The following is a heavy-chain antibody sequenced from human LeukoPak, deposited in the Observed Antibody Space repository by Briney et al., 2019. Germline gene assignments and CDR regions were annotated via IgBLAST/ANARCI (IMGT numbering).Heavy chain of an antibody. CDR1: GFTFSSYW. J-gene: IGHJ4*02. D-gene: IGHD4-17*01. CDR2: SKSVGSTT. V-gene: IGHV3-74*01. Sequence: GGSLRLSCAASGFTFSSYWMHWVRQAPGKGLVWVARSKSVGSTTSYVDSVKGRFTISRDNAKNTLYLQMNSLRAEDTAVYYCTRGYPTATTHFDSWGQGTLVTVSS. CDR3: TRGYPTATTHFDS.